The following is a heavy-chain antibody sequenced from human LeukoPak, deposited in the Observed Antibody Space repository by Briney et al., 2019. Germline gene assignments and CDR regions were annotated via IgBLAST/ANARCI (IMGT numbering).Heavy chain of an antibody. V-gene: IGHV5-51*01. CDR2: IYPGGSET. Sequence: GESLKISCKGLGYSFSSYWNAWVRQRPGKGLEWMGIIYPGGSETRYDPSFRGQVTISADSSTSTAYLQWSSLRASDTAMYNCARASRDGYNQNFDHWGQGTLVTVSS. CDR1: GYSFSSYW. D-gene: IGHD5-24*01. J-gene: IGHJ4*02. CDR3: ARASRDGYNQNFDH.